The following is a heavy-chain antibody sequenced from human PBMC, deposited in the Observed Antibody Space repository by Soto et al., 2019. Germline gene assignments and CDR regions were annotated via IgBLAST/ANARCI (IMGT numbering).Heavy chain of an antibody. V-gene: IGHV3-72*01. CDR2: TRNKASSYTT. CDR3: AREGSSSGPDYEY. J-gene: IGHJ4*02. D-gene: IGHD3-22*01. CDR1: GFSFSDYY. Sequence: GGSLRLSCAASGFSFSDYYINWVRQAPGKGLEWVGRTRNKASSYTTDYDAFVKGRFTISRDDSKNLIYLQMKSLKTEDTAVYYCAREGSSSGPDYEYWGQGT.